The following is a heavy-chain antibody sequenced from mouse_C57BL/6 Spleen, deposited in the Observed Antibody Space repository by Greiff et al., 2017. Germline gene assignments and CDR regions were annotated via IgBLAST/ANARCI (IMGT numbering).Heavy chain of an antibody. J-gene: IGHJ2*01. D-gene: IGHD2-4*01. CDR1: GFSLTSYG. V-gene: IGHV2-4*01. CDR3: AKGGITTGYYFDC. Sequence: QVQLKESGPGLVQPSQSLSITCTVSGFSLTSYGVHWVRQPPGKGLEWLGVIWSGGSTDYNAAFISRLSISKDNSKSQVFFKMNSLQADDTAIYYCAKGGITTGYYFDCWGQGTTLTVSS. CDR2: IWSGGST.